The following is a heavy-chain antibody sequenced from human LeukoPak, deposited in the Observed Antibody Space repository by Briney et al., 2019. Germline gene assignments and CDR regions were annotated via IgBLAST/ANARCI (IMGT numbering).Heavy chain of an antibody. Sequence: PGGSLRLSCAASEFTFSNYGMHWVRQAPGKGLEWVAVISYAGSDKYYADSVKGRFTISRDNSKNTLYLQMNSLRAEDTAVYYCARDEGFYYFDYWGQGTLVTVSS. CDR3: ARDEGFYYFDY. CDR2: ISYAGSDK. V-gene: IGHV3-30*03. J-gene: IGHJ4*02. CDR1: EFTFSNYG.